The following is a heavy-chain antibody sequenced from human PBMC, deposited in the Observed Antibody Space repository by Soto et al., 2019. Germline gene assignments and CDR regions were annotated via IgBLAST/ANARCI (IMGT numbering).Heavy chain of an antibody. D-gene: IGHD2-8*02. Sequence: QVQLVQSGAEVKKPGSSVKVSCKASGGTFSNYAISWVRQAPGEGLEWMGGIIPIFGTATYAQKFQGRVMSTADESTSTAYMELSSLRSDDTAVYYCASPTGKLDYWGQGTLVTVSS. CDR3: ASPTGKLDY. V-gene: IGHV1-69*01. CDR1: GGTFSNYA. J-gene: IGHJ4*02. CDR2: IIPIFGTA.